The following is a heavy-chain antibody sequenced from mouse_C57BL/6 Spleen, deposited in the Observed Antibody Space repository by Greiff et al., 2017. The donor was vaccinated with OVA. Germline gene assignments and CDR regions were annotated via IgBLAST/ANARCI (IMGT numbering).Heavy chain of an antibody. CDR1: GYSITSGYY. CDR2: ISYDGSN. V-gene: IGHV3-6*01. D-gene: IGHD1-1*01. CDR3: ARVPLYYGSSHWYFDV. J-gene: IGHJ1*03. Sequence: VQLQQSGPGLVKPSQSLSLTCSVTGYSITSGYYWNWIRQFPGNKLEWMGYISYDGSNNYNPSLKNRISITRDTSKNQFFLKLNSVTTEDTATYYCARVPLYYGSSHWYFDVWGTGTTVTVSS.